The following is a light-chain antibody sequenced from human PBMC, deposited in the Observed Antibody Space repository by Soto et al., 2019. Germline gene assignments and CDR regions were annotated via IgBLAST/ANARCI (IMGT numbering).Light chain of an antibody. CDR3: AAWDDSLNAVV. Sequence: QSALTQPPSVSGTPGHKVSISCSGSTSNLGGNTVNWYQQLPGTAPKLLIYTNNQRPSGVPDRFSGSKSGTSASLAISGLRSEDEADFYCAAWDDSLNAVVFGGGTKLTVL. CDR1: TSNLGGNT. CDR2: TNN. J-gene: IGLJ2*01. V-gene: IGLV1-44*01.